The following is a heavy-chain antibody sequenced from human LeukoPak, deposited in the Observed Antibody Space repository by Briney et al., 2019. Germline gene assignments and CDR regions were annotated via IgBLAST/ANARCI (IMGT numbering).Heavy chain of an antibody. D-gene: IGHD5-18*01. J-gene: IGHJ4*02. Sequence: PGGSLRLSCAASGFTFSSYGMHWVRQAPGKGLEWVAFIRYDGTNKYYADSVKGRFTISRDNAKNSLFLQVNSLRVEDTAVYYCAKGWDVDTAIDYWGQGILVTVSS. V-gene: IGHV3-30*02. CDR1: GFTFSSYG. CDR3: AKGWDVDTAIDY. CDR2: IRYDGTNK.